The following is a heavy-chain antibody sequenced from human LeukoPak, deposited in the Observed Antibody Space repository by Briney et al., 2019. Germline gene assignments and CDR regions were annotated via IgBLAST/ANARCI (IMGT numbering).Heavy chain of an antibody. Sequence: PGGSLRLSCAASGFTFSSYAMSWVRQAPGKGLEWVSAISGSGGSTYYADSVKGRFTISRDNSKNTLYLQINSLRAEDTAVYYCAKGPKQQLVGSRGHYFDYWGQGTLVTVSS. D-gene: IGHD6-13*01. J-gene: IGHJ4*02. V-gene: IGHV3-23*01. CDR3: AKGPKQQLVGSRGHYFDY. CDR2: ISGSGGST. CDR1: GFTFSSYA.